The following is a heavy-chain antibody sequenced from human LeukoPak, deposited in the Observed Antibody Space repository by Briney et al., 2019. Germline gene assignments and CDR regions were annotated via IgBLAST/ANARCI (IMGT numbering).Heavy chain of an antibody. J-gene: IGHJ4*02. CDR1: GFTFSSYS. CDR3: ARDRAWYYYDSSGSSIDY. V-gene: IGHV3-21*01. Sequence: GGSLRLSCAASGFTFSSYSMNWVRQAPGKGLEWVSSISSSSSYIYYADSVKGRFTISRDNAKNSLYLQMNSLRAEDTAVYYCARDRAWYYYDSSGSSIDYWGQGTLVTVSS. D-gene: IGHD3-22*01. CDR2: ISSSSSYI.